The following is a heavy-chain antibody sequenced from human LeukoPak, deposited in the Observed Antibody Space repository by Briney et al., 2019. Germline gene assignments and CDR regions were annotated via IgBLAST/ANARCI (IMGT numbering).Heavy chain of an antibody. CDR2: IYYSGST. CDR3: ARRANYYYYYYMDV. Sequence: PSETLSLTCTVSGGSISSSSYYWGWIRQPPGKGLEWIGSIYYSGSTYYNPSLKSRVTISVDTSKNQFSLKLSSVTAADTAVYYCARRANYYYYYYMDVWGKGTTVTVSS. J-gene: IGHJ6*03. V-gene: IGHV4-39*07. CDR1: GGSISSSSYY.